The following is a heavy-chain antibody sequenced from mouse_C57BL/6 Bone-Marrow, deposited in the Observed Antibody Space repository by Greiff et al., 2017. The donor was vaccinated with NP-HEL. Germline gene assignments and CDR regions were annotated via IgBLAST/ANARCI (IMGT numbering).Heavy chain of an antibody. J-gene: IGHJ3*01. CDR3: VYYDYDLAWFAY. D-gene: IGHD2-4*01. CDR1: GYTFTSYW. V-gene: IGHV1-64*01. Sequence: QVQLQQPGAELVKPGASVKLSCKASGYTFTSYWMHWVKQRPGQGLEWIGMIHPNSGSTNYNEKFKSKATLTVDKSSSTAYMQLSSLTSEDSAVYYCVYYDYDLAWFAYWGQGTLVTVSA. CDR2: IHPNSGST.